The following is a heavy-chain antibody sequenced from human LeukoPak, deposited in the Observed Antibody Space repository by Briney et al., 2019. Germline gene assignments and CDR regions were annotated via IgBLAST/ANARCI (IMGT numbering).Heavy chain of an antibody. CDR2: LYTSGTP. D-gene: IGHD3-9*01. V-gene: IGHV4-61*02. CDR3: ARIYYDISTGYYVDV. J-gene: IGHJ6*04. CDR1: GGSISRGLYY. Sequence: SETLSLTCTVSGGSISRGLYYWSWVRQPAGKGPEWIGRLYTSGTPYYNPSLQDRLHISLDTSKNQIYLRLSSVTAADTAVYFCARIYYDISTGYYVDVWGIGTTVTISS.